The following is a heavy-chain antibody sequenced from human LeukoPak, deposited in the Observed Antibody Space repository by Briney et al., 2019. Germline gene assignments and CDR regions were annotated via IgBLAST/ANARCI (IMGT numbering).Heavy chain of an antibody. V-gene: IGHV3-23*01. Sequence: WGSLRLSCAVSGITLSNYGMTWVRQAPGKGLEWIGGISDTGGRTNYADSVKGRLTITRHNPRNTLYLQMNSLRAEDTAVYFCAKRGVVIRVILVGFHKEAYYFESWGQGALVTVSS. D-gene: IGHD3-22*01. J-gene: IGHJ4*02. CDR3: AKRGVVIRVILVGFHKEAYYFES. CDR2: ISDTGGRT. CDR1: GITLSNYG.